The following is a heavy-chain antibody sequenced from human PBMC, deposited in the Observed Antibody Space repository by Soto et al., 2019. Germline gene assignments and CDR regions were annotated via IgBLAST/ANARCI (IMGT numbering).Heavy chain of an antibody. V-gene: IGHV3-30*03. CDR2: ISYDGSNK. D-gene: IGHD4-17*01. CDR3: ARLGPGDYFDY. Sequence: GSLRLSCAASGFTFSSYGMHWVRQAPGKGLEWVAVISYDGSNKYYADSVKGRFTIPRDNSKNTLYLQMNSLRAEDTAVYYCARLGPGDYFDYWGQGTLVTV. J-gene: IGHJ4*02. CDR1: GFTFSSYG.